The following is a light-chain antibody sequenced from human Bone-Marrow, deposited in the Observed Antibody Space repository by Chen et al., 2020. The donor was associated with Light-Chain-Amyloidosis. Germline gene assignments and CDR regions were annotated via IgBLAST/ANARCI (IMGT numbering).Light chain of an antibody. V-gene: IGLV1-44*01. CDR2: SNN. CDR1: RSNIGSNT. J-gene: IGLJ3*02. CDR3: AAWDDSLNGRWV. Sequence: SVLTQPPSASGTPGHRVTTSCSVSRSNIGSNTVNWYQQLPGTAPKLLIYSNNQRPSGVPHRFSGSKSGTSASLAISGRQSEDEADYYCAAWDDSLNGRWVFGGGTKLTVI.